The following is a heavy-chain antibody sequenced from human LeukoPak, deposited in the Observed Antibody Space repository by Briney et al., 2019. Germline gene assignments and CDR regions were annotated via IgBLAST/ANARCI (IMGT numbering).Heavy chain of an antibody. D-gene: IGHD2-15*01. CDR1: GFTFSNYA. CDR3: AKNSGGTCYSHLDY. J-gene: IGHJ4*02. CDR2: ISGSGGST. Sequence: PGRSLRLSCAASGFTFSNYAMHWVRQAPGKGLEWVSGISGSGGSTYYEDSVKGRFTISRDNSKNTLYLQMNSLRAEDTAVYYCAKNSGGTCYSHLDYWGQGTLVTVSS. V-gene: IGHV3-23*01.